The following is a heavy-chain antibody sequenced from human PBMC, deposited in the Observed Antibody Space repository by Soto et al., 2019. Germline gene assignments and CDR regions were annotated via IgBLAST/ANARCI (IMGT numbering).Heavy chain of an antibody. CDR2: IYWNDDK. D-gene: IGHD4-17*01. J-gene: IGHJ4*02. CDR3: ARIMTTLDY. CDR1: GFSLSTSGAG. Sequence: QITLKESGPTLVKPTQTLTLTCTFPGFSLSTSGAGVGWIRQPPGKALEWLALIYWNDDKRYSPSLKSRLTITKDTSKNQVVLTMTNMDPVDTATYYCARIMTTLDYWGQGTLVTVSS. V-gene: IGHV2-5*01.